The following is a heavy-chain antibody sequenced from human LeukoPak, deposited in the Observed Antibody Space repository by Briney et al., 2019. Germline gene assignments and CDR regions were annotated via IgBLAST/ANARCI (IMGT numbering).Heavy chain of an antibody. D-gene: IGHD7-27*01. CDR2: IHYSGST. Sequence: PSQTLSLTCNVSGGSISSGGSRWSWIRQHPGKGLEWIGYIHYSGSTYYNPSLESRLTMSVDTSKNQFSLHLTSVTAADTAVYYCARDWGTYFDYWGQGTLVTVSS. CDR1: GGSISSGGSR. J-gene: IGHJ4*02. CDR3: ARDWGTYFDY. V-gene: IGHV4-31*03.